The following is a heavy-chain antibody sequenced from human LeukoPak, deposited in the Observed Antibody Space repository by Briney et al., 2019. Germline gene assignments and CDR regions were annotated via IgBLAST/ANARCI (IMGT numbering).Heavy chain of an antibody. CDR2: IFYPGTT. Sequence: SETLSLTCTVSGGPISAHFWSWIRQPPGEGLEWIAYIFYPGTTNYNPSLKSRVIISADTSKNQLSLRLSSVTAADTAVYYCARGPYTGFDYWGQGTLVTVSS. CDR1: GGPISAHF. V-gene: IGHV4-59*11. CDR3: ARGPYTGFDY. D-gene: IGHD2-2*02. J-gene: IGHJ4*02.